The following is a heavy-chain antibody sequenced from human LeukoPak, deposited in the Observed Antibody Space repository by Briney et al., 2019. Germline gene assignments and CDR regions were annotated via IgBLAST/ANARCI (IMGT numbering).Heavy chain of an antibody. J-gene: IGHJ4*02. CDR1: GFTFSTYA. V-gene: IGHV3-30*01. CDR2: ISYDGSNK. D-gene: IGHD3-3*01. Sequence: GGSLRLSCAASGFTFSTYAMHWVRQAPGQGLEWVAVISYDGSNKYYADSVQGRFTISRDNSKNTLYLQLNSLRSEDTAVYYCARGPRQTHGAPALRFFPEDIWGQGTLVTVSS. CDR3: ARGPRQTHGAPALRFFPEDI.